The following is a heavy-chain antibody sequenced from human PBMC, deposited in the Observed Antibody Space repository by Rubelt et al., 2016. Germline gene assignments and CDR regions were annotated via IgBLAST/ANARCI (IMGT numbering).Heavy chain of an antibody. Sequence: EVQLVQSGAEVKKPGESLRISCKGSGYNFTTYWISWVRQTPGKGLEWMGRIDPSDSYINYSPSFQGHVTISPDKSISTAYLQWSSLKASDTAMYYCGRGNSWYPLWGQGTLVTVSS. J-gene: IGHJ4*02. CDR2: IDPSDSYI. CDR1: GYNFTTYW. D-gene: IGHD6-13*01. CDR3: GRGNSWYPL. V-gene: IGHV5-10-1*03.